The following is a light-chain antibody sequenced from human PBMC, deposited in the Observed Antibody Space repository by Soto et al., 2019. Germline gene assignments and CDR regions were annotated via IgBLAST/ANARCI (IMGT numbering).Light chain of an antibody. CDR1: SSDVGGYNY. CDR3: GSYASGSSEG. V-gene: IGLV2-14*01. Sequence: QSVLTQPASVSGSPGQSITISCTGTSSDVGGYNYVSWYQQHPGKAPKLMIYDVSNRPSGVSDRFSGSKSGNTASLTISWLQAEDEADYYCGSYASGSSEGFGTGTKVTVL. CDR2: DVS. J-gene: IGLJ1*01.